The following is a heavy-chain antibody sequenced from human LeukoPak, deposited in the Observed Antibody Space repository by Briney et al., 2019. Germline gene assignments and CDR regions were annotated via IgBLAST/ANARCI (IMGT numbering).Heavy chain of an antibody. CDR2: IYYSGST. CDR1: GGSISSGSYY. D-gene: IGHD2-2*01. CDR3: ARHRRDIVVVPAAMPPDY. V-gene: IGHV4-39*01. J-gene: IGHJ4*02. Sequence: PSETLSLTCTVSGGSISSGSYYWSWIRQPAGKGLEWIGSIYYSGSTYYNPSLKSRVTISVDTSKNQFSLKLSSVTAADTAVYYCARHRRDIVVVPAAMPPDYWGQGTLVTVSS.